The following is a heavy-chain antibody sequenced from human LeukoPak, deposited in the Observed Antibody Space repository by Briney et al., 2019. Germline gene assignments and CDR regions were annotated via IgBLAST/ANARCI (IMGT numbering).Heavy chain of an antibody. CDR2: VSGGSGSST. D-gene: IGHD5-24*01. CDR1: GFTFSSYA. CDR3: AREDGYKTSAYDY. V-gene: IGHV3-23*01. Sequence: GGSLRLSCAASGFTFSSYALSWVRQAPGKGLEWFSAVSGGSGSSTYYADAVKGRFTISRDNSKTTLYLEMNSLRADDTAVYYCAREDGYKTSAYDYWGQGTLVTVSS. J-gene: IGHJ4*02.